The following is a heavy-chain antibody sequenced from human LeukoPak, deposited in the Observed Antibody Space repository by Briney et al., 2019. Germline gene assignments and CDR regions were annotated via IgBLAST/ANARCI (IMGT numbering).Heavy chain of an antibody. V-gene: IGHV4-31*03. J-gene: IGHJ4*02. D-gene: IGHD2-2*01. CDR3: ARVGGIVVVPAASPPFFDY. CDR2: IYYSGST. CDR1: GGSISSGGYY. Sequence: SETLSLTCTVSGGSISSGGYYWSWIRQHPGKGLEWIGYIYYSGSTYCNPSLKSRVTISVDTSKNQFSLKLSSVTAADTAVYYCARVGGIVVVPAASPPFFDYWGQGTLVTVSS.